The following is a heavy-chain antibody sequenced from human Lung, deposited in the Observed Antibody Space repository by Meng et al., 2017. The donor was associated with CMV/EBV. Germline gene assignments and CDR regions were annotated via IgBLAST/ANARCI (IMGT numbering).Heavy chain of an antibody. V-gene: IGHV3-66*02. D-gene: IGHD3-22*01. CDR1: GFTVSSKY. Sequence: GXXKLSCTASGFTVSSKYMNWVRQAPGKGLEWVSVFYRSGSTYYADSVKGRFTIARDNSKNTLYLQMKSLRVEDTAVYYCASDSSGFYNDGFDIWGQGTMVTVSS. CDR3: ASDSSGFYNDGFDI. J-gene: IGHJ3*02. CDR2: FYRSGST.